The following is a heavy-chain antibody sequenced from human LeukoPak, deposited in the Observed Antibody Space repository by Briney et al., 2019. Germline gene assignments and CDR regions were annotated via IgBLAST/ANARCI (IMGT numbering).Heavy chain of an antibody. D-gene: IGHD3-22*01. CDR3: ARVDTMTRGADAFDI. V-gene: IGHV4-38-2*02. CDR2: IYHSGST. Sequence: SETLSLTCTVSGYSISSGYYWGWIRQPPGKGLEWIGSIYHSGSTYYNPSLKSRVTISVDTSNNQFSLKLSSVTAADTAVYYCARVDTMTRGADAFDIWGQGTMVTVSS. J-gene: IGHJ3*02. CDR1: GYSISSGYY.